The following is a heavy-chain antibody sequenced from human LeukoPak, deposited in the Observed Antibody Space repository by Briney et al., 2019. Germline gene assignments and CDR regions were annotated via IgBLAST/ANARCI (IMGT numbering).Heavy chain of an antibody. CDR3: AKDGLWALKGDYYDSSGQSDY. D-gene: IGHD3-22*01. V-gene: IGHV3-15*01. J-gene: IGHJ4*02. CDR2: IKSKTDGGTT. CDR1: GFTFSNAW. Sequence: SGGSLRLSCAASGFTFSNAWMSWVRQAPGKGLEWVGRIKSKTDGGTTDYAAPVKGRFTISRDDSKNTLYLQMNSLRAEDTAVYYCAKDGLWALKGDYYDSSGQSDYWGQGTLVTVSS.